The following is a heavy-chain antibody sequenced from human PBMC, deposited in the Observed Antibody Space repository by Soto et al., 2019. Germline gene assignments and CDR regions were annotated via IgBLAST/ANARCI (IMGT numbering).Heavy chain of an antibody. CDR3: AGTRSYMNYGMEV. D-gene: IGHD1-26*01. CDR1: PYSFTSYS. V-gene: IGHV5-51*01. J-gene: IGHJ6*02. Sequence: VQDVKVTCIPCPYSFTSYSTSWVRQNTAQGLAWMVSIYPGDSAARYSPSFQGRVTSSAQSSISTCYLQWCSLKGPDPAMYYGAGTRSYMNYGMEVWDQVHRVTASS. CDR2: IYPGDSAA.